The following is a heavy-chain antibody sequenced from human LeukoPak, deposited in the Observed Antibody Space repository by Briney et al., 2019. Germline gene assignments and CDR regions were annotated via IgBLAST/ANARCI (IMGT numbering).Heavy chain of an antibody. V-gene: IGHV3-33*06. Sequence: PGGSLRLSCAASGFTFSSYGMHWVRQAPGKGLEWVAVIWYDGSNKYYADSVEGRFTISRDNSKNTLYLQMNSLRAEDTAVYYCAKDTTTLWAFDIWGQGTMVTVSS. CDR2: IWYDGSNK. D-gene: IGHD4-17*01. CDR1: GFTFSSYG. CDR3: AKDTTTLWAFDI. J-gene: IGHJ3*02.